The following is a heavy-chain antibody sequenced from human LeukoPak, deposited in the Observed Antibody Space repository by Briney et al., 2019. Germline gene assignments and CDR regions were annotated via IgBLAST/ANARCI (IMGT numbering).Heavy chain of an antibody. D-gene: IGHD3-22*01. CDR3: ARRFGDRSGYFPQPLSCDP. CDR2: IYYSGST. CDR1: GGSFTSYY. Sequence: SETLSLTCAVYGGSFTSYYWSWIRQPPGKGLEWIGCIYYSGSTYYNPSLKSRVTLSVDTSRNQFSLRLSSVTAADTAVYYCARRFGDRSGYFPQPLSCDPWGEGTLVAVSS. V-gene: IGHV4-59*12. J-gene: IGHJ5*02.